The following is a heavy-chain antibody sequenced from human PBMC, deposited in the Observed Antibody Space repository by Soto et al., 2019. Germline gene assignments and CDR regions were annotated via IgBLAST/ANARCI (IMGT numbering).Heavy chain of an antibody. D-gene: IGHD2-15*01. J-gene: IGHJ3*02. CDR1: GYTFTSYG. CDR2: ISAYNGNT. V-gene: IGHV1-18*01. CDR3: ARDGPDIVVVVAVDAFDI. Sequence: EASVKVSCKASGYTFTSYGISWVRQAPGQGLEWMGWISAYNGNTNYAQKLQGRVTMTTDTSTSTAYMELRSLRSDDTAVYYCARDGPDIVVVVAVDAFDIWGQGTMVTVSS.